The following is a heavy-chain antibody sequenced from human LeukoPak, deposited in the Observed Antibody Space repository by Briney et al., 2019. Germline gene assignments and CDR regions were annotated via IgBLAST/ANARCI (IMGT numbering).Heavy chain of an antibody. J-gene: IGHJ3*02. CDR3: ARGSRPGVVNHDAFDI. Sequence: GESLKISCKVSGYTFTGYYIHWVRQAPGQGLEWMGWINPNSGGTNYAQKFQGRVTMTRDTSISTAYMELSSLRSDDTAVYYCARGSRPGVVNHDAFDIWGQGTMVTVSS. D-gene: IGHD3-3*01. V-gene: IGHV1-2*02. CDR2: INPNSGGT. CDR1: GYTFTGYY.